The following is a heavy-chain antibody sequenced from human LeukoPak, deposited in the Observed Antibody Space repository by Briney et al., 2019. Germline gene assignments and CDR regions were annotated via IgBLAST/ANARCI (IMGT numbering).Heavy chain of an antibody. CDR1: GFTFSSYG. D-gene: IGHD3-3*01. CDR3: AKRITIFGVVIMEDGMDV. CDR2: ISYDGSNK. V-gene: IGHV3-30*18. J-gene: IGHJ6*02. Sequence: GGSLRLSCAASGFTFSSYGIHWVRQAPGKGLEWVAVISYDGSNKYYADSVKGRFTISRDNYKSTLYAKKSRLRAEDTAVYYCAKRITIFGVVIMEDGMDVWGQGTTVTVSS.